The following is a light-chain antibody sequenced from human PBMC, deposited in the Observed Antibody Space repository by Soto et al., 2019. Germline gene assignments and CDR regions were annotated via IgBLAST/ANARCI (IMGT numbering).Light chain of an antibody. CDR1: RDIDNY. Sequence: IQMTQSPSSLSASVGDRVTITCQASRDIDNYLNWYQQKPGKAPNLLIYDASNLETGVPLRFSRSRSGTHFTLTISSPQPEDIGTYYCHQYDNRPFTFGQGTKLEIK. CDR2: DAS. CDR3: HQYDNRPFT. J-gene: IGKJ2*01. V-gene: IGKV1-33*01.